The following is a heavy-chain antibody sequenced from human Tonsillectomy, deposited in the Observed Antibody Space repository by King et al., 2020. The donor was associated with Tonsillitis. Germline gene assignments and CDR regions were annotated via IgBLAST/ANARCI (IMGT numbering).Heavy chain of an antibody. CDR1: GYTFTSYG. CDR3: AREGGIMAARHYYYYYGMDV. D-gene: IGHD6-6*01. V-gene: IGHV1-18*04. J-gene: IGHJ6*02. Sequence: QLVQSGAEVKKPGASVKVSCKASGYTFTSYGISWVRQAPGQGLEWMGWISAYNGNTNYAQKLQGRVTMTTDTSTSTAYMELRSLRSDDTAVYYCAREGGIMAARHYYYYYGMDVWGQGTTVTVSS. CDR2: ISAYNGNT.